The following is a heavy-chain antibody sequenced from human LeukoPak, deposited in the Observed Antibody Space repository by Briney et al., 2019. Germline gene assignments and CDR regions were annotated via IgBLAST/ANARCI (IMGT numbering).Heavy chain of an antibody. J-gene: IGHJ4*02. CDR3: ARDLSGYYDSSGYYTTGFY. CDR1: GFAVSSNY. Sequence: GGSLRLSCAASGFAVSSNYMSWVRQAPGKGLEWVSVIYSGGSTYYADSVKGRFTISRDNSKNTLYPQMNSLRAEDTAVYYCARDLSGYYDSSGYYTTGFYWGQGTLVTVSS. CDR2: IYSGGST. D-gene: IGHD3-22*01. V-gene: IGHV3-66*01.